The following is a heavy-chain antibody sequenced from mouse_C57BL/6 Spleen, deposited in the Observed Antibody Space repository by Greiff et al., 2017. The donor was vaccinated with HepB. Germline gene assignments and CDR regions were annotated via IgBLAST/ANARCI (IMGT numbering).Heavy chain of an antibody. D-gene: IGHD4-1*01. J-gene: IGHJ2*01. CDR1: GFTFSSYA. V-gene: IGHV5-4*03. CDR2: ISDGGSYT. Sequence: EVKLMESGGGLVKPVGSLKLSCAASGFTFSSYAMSWVRQTPEKRLEWVATISDGGSYTYYPDNVKGRFTISRDNAKNNLYLQMSHLKSEDTAMYYCARRTGYFDYWGQGTTLTVSS. CDR3: ARRTGYFDY.